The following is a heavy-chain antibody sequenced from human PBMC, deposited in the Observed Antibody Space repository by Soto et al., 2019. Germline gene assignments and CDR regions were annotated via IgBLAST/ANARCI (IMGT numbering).Heavy chain of an antibody. Sequence: GESLKISCKGYGYRFTSYWIGWVRQMPGKGLEWMGIIYPGDSDTRYCPYFQGQVTISADKSNSTVYLQWSSLKASDTAMYYCVRPAGYGGKSRFDYWGQGTLVTVYS. D-gene: IGHD4-17*01. CDR2: IYPGDSDT. CDR3: VRPAGYGGKSRFDY. CDR1: GYRFTSYW. V-gene: IGHV5-51*01. J-gene: IGHJ4*02.